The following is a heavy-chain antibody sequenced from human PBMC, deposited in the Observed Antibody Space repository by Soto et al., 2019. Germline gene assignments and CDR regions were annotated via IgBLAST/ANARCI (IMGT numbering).Heavy chain of an antibody. CDR3: ARDTSYYDFWSGYYPLGMDV. Sequence: PSETLSLTXTVSGGSISSGGYYWSWIRQHPGKGLEWIGYIYYSGSTYYNPSLKSRVTISVDTSKNQFSLKLSSVTAADTAVYYCARDTSYYDFWSGYYPLGMDVWGQGTTVTVSS. J-gene: IGHJ6*02. V-gene: IGHV4-31*02. CDR1: GGSISSGGYY. CDR2: IYYSGST. D-gene: IGHD3-3*01.